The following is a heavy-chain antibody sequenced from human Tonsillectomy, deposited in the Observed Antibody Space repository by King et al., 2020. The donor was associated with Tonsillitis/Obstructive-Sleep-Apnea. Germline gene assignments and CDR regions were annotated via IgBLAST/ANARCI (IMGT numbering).Heavy chain of an antibody. CDR1: GYSFTSYW. V-gene: IGHV5-10-1*01. J-gene: IGHJ6*03. Sequence: QLVQSGAEVKKPGESLRISCKASGYSFTSYWISWVRQMPGKGLEWMGRIDPSDSYTNYSQSFQGHVTISADKSISTAYLQWSSLKASDTAMYYCARKHHSNYAPTGDDYYYYMDVWGKGTPVTVSS. D-gene: IGHD4-11*01. CDR2: IDPSDSYT. CDR3: ARKHHSNYAPTGDDYYYYMDV.